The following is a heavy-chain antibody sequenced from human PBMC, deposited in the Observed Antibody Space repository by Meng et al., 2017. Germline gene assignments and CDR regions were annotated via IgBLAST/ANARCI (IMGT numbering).Heavy chain of an antibody. D-gene: IGHD3-22*01. CDR3: ARVRYYYDSSGYYNASFDD. J-gene: IGHJ4*02. Sequence: ASVKVSCKASGYTFTSYGTSWVRQAPGQGLEWMGWISAYNGNTNYAQKLQGRVTMTTDTSTSTAYMELRSLRSDDTAVYYCARVRYYYDSSGYYNASFDDWGQGTLVTVSS. V-gene: IGHV1-18*01. CDR2: ISAYNGNT. CDR1: GYTFTSYG.